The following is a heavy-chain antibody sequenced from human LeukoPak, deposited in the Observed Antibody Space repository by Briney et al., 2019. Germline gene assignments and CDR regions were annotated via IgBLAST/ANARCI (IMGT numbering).Heavy chain of an antibody. J-gene: IGHJ4*02. Sequence: GGSLRLSCAASGFTVSNNYMSWVRQAPGKGLEWVSVIYSGGSTYYADSVKGRFTISRDNSKNTLYLQMISLRAEDTAVYYCAREVHTYSSGWYYFDYWGQGTLVTVSS. CDR3: AREVHTYSSGWYYFDY. CDR2: IYSGGST. V-gene: IGHV3-53*01. CDR1: GFTVSNNY. D-gene: IGHD6-19*01.